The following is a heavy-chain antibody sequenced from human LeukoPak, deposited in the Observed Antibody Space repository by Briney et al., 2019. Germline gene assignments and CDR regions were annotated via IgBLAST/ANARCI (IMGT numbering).Heavy chain of an antibody. V-gene: IGHV4-4*07. CDR3: AYSSGWYRIDY. CDR2: IYTSGST. CDR1: GGSISSYY. J-gene: IGHJ4*02. Sequence: SETLSLTCTVSGGSISSYYWSWIRQPPGKGLEWIGRIYTSGSTNYNPSLKSRVTISVDKSKNQFSLELNSLTAADTAVYYCAYSSGWYRIDYWGQGTLVTVSS. D-gene: IGHD6-19*01.